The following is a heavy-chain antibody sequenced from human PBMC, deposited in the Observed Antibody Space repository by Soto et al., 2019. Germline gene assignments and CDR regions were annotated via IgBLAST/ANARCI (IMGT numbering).Heavy chain of an antibody. CDR2: ISAYNGNT. J-gene: IGHJ4*02. Sequence: ASVKVSCKASGYTFTSYAISWVRQAPGQGLEWMGWISAYNGNTNYAQKLQGRVTMTTDTSTSTAYMELRSLRSDDTAVYYCARVGRQSYYDGFPVYWGQGTLVTAS. CDR1: GYTFTSYA. CDR3: ARVGRQSYYDGFPVY. D-gene: IGHD3-22*01. V-gene: IGHV1-18*04.